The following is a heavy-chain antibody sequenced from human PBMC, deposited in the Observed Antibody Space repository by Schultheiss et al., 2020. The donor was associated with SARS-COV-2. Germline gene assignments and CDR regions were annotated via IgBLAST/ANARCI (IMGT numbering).Heavy chain of an antibody. CDR3: ARGRVDCSGGSCYSGGLIKDYYYYYGMDV. V-gene: IGHV1-8*01. CDR1: GYTFTSYD. CDR2: MNPNSGNT. Sequence: ASVKVSCKASGYTFTSYDINWVRQATGQGLEWMGWMNPNSGNTGYAQKFQGRVTMTRNTSISTAYMELSSLRSEDTAVYYCARGRVDCSGGSCYSGGLIKDYYYYYGMDVWGQGTTVTVSS. D-gene: IGHD2-15*01. J-gene: IGHJ6*02.